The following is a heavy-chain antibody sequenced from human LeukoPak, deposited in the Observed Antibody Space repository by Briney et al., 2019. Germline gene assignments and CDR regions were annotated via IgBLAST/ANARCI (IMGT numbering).Heavy chain of an antibody. J-gene: IGHJ3*02. CDR1: GFTFDDYG. V-gene: IGHV3-9*01. CDR2: ISWNSGSI. Sequence: GGSLRLSCAASGFTFDDYGMHWVRQAPGKGLEWVSGISWNSGSIGYADSVKGRFTISRDNAKNSLYLQMNSLRAEDTALYYCATELYGDWYAFDIWGQGTMVTVSS. D-gene: IGHD4-17*01. CDR3: ATELYGDWYAFDI.